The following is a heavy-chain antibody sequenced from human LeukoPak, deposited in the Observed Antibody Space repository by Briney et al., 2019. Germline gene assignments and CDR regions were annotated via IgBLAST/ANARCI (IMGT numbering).Heavy chain of an antibody. D-gene: IGHD2/OR15-2a*01. Sequence: SETLSLTCAVSGGSFSSYYWSWIRQPPGKGLEWIGYFYYSGSTNYNPSLKSRVTISVDTSKNQFSLKLSSVTAADTAVYYCARHFWRDIGPFDYWGQGTLVTVSS. CDR2: FYYSGST. V-gene: IGHV4-59*08. CDR1: GGSFSSYY. J-gene: IGHJ4*02. CDR3: ARHFWRDIGPFDY.